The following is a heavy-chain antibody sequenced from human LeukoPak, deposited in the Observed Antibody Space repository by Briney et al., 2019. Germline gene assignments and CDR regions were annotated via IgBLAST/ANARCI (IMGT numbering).Heavy chain of an antibody. CDR1: GYTFNGYY. CDR3: ARDSGEAPDY. CDR2: INPNNGGT. D-gene: IGHD3-10*01. Sequence: AAVKVFCKSSGYTFNGYYMHWVRQAPGQGLEWMGWINPNNGGTKYAQNFQGKVTMTRDTSISTAYMELDRLRFDDTAVYYCARDSGEAPDYWGQGTLVTVSS. J-gene: IGHJ4*02. V-gene: IGHV1-2*02.